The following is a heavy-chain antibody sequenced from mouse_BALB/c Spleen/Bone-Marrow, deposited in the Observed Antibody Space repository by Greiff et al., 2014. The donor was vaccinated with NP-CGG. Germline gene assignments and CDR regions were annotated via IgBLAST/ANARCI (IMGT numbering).Heavy chain of an antibody. Sequence: VQLQQSGAELVRPGASVKLSCKASGYTFTNYWMNWVKQRPEQGLEWIGRIDPYDGDTHYNQKFKDKAILTVDKSSSTAYMQLSSLTSEDSAVYYCASGSGSYAMDYWGQGASVTVSS. D-gene: IGHD1-1*02. J-gene: IGHJ4*01. CDR3: ASGSGSYAMDY. CDR1: GYTFTNYW. V-gene: IGHV1-74*01. CDR2: IDPYDGDT.